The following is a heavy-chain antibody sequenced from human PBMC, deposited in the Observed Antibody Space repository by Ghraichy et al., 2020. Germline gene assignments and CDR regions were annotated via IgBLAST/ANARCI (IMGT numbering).Heavy chain of an antibody. Sequence: SETLSLTCTVSGGSISSSSYYWGWIRQPPGKGLEWIGSIYYSGSTYYNPSLKSRVTISVDTSKNQFSLKLSSVTAADTAVYYCARRNLSDFWSGFGPNNWFDPWGQGTLVTVSS. CDR1: GGSISSSSYY. CDR2: IYYSGST. CDR3: ARRNLSDFWSGFGPNNWFDP. V-gene: IGHV4-39*01. D-gene: IGHD3-3*01. J-gene: IGHJ5*02.